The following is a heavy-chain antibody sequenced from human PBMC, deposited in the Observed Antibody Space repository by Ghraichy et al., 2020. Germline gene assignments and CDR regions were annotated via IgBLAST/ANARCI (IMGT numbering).Heavy chain of an antibody. V-gene: IGHV4-34*01. Sequence: SETLSLTCAVYGGSFSGYYWSWIRQPPGKGLEWIGEINHSGSTNYNPSLKSRVTISVDTSKNQFSLKLSSVTAADTAVYYCAARATGYYRYYYYYGMDVWGQGTTVTVSS. CDR1: GGSFSGYY. CDR3: AARATGYYRYYYYYGMDV. D-gene: IGHD3-9*01. CDR2: INHSGST. J-gene: IGHJ6*02.